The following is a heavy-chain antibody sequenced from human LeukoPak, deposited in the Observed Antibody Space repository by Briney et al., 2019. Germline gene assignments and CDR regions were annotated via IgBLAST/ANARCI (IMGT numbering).Heavy chain of an antibody. D-gene: IGHD6-19*01. CDR1: GYTFTGYY. CDR3: ARGSFEGIRSGWTDFDY. V-gene: IGHV1-2*02. CDR2: INPNSGGT. J-gene: IGHJ4*02. Sequence: ASVKVSCKASGYTFTGYYMHWVRQAPGQGLEWMGWINPNSGGTNYAQKFQGRVTMTRDTSISTAYMELSRLRSDDTAVYYCARGSFEGIRSGWTDFDYWGQGTLVNVS.